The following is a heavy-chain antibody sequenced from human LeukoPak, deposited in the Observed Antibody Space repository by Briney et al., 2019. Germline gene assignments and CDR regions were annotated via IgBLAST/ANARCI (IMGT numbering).Heavy chain of an antibody. V-gene: IGHV3-30-3*01. CDR1: GFTFNSHS. Sequence: PGGSLRLSCAASGFTFNSHSMHWVRQAPGKGLEWVAVISYDGSNKHYGDSVKGPFTISRDNSKNTLYLELSSLRAEDTAVFYCARGLQYYYDSSGYYFDYWGQGTLVTVSS. CDR2: ISYDGSNK. J-gene: IGHJ4*02. CDR3: ARGLQYYYDSSGYYFDY. D-gene: IGHD3-22*01.